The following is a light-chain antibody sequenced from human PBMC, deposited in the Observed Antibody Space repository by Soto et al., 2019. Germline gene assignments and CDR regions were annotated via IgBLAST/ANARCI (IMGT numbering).Light chain of an antibody. CDR3: SSYTSSSTRV. CDR2: EVS. CDR1: SSDVGGYNY. Sequence: QSALTQPASVSGSPGQSITISWTGTSSDVGGYNYVSWYQQHPGKAPKLMIYEVSNRPSGVSNRFSGSKSGNTASLTISGLQAEDEADYYCSSYTSSSTRVFGGGTNVTVL. V-gene: IGLV2-14*01. J-gene: IGLJ3*02.